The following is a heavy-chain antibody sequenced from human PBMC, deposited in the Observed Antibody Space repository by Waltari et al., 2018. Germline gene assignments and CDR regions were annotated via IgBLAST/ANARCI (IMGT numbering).Heavy chain of an antibody. V-gene: IGHV3-23*01. CDR2: ISGGGGST. CDR1: GFTFSSYA. D-gene: IGHD4-17*01. CDR3: AKVFYGDYVDGMDV. J-gene: IGHJ6*02. Sequence: EVQLLESGGGLVQPGGSLRLSCAASGFTFSSYAMSWVRQAPGTGLEWVSAISGGGGSTYYADSVKGRFTISRDNSKNTLYLQMNSLRAEDTAVYYCAKVFYGDYVDGMDVWGQGTTVTVSS.